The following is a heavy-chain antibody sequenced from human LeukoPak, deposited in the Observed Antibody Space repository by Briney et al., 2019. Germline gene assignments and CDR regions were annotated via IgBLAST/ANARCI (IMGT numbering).Heavy chain of an antibody. V-gene: IGHV3-7*01. CDR3: AREAQEAAIAEAGAFDS. Sequence: QPGGSLRLSCAASGFSFNNYWMSWVRQAPGKGLEWVANINQDGSGKYDVGSVRGRFTISRDNAKASLYLQMDSLRVDDTAVYYCAREAQEAAIAEAGAFDSWGQGILVTVSS. CDR2: INQDGSGK. D-gene: IGHD6-19*01. CDR1: GFSFNNYW. J-gene: IGHJ4*02.